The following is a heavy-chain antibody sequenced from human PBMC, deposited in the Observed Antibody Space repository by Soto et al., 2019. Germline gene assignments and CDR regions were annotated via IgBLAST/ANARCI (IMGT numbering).Heavy chain of an antibody. CDR2: IYYSGST. CDR1: GGSISSSSYY. D-gene: IGHD5-12*01. V-gene: IGHV4-39*07. CDR3: ARVVRGYSGYDLDY. J-gene: IGHJ4*02. Sequence: SETLSLTCTVSGGSISSSSYYWGWIRQPPGKGLEWIGSIYYSGSTYYNPSLKSRVTISVDTSKNQFSLKLSSVTAADTAVYYCARVVRGYSGYDLDYWGQGTLVTVSS.